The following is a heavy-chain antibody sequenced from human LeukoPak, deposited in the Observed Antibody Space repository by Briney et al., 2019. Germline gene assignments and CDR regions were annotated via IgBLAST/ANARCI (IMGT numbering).Heavy chain of an antibody. D-gene: IGHD2-21*02. CDR1: GGSISTYY. Sequence: SVTLSLTCTVSGGSISTYYWSWIRQPPGKGLEWIGEINHSGSTNYNPSLKSRVTISVHTSKNQFSLKLSSVTAADTAVYYCARARGQVVTAYYFDYWGQGTLVTVSS. J-gene: IGHJ4*02. CDR2: INHSGST. CDR3: ARARGQVVTAYYFDY. V-gene: IGHV4-34*01.